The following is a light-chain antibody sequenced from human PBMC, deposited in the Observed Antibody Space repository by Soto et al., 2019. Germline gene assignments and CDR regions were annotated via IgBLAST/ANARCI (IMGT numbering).Light chain of an antibody. Sequence: EIVLTQSPGTLSLSPGESAALSCRASQSVTGNYLVWYRQKPGQAPRLLMYAISSRAAGIPDRFSGSGSGTDFTLTITRLEPEDSAVYYCQQHSISPWTFGQGTRVE. J-gene: IGKJ1*01. CDR1: QSVTGNY. CDR3: QQHSISPWT. CDR2: AIS. V-gene: IGKV3-20*01.